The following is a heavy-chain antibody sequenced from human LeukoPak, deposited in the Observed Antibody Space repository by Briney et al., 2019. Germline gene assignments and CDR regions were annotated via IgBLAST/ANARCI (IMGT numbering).Heavy chain of an antibody. D-gene: IGHD1-14*01. Sequence: PGGSLRLSCAASGYTFSSYEMKWVRQAPGKALEWISYISISTNTIYYGDSVKGRFTISRDNAKNSLYLQMNSLRVEDTAVYYCARRTGGWFDAWGQGTLVTVSS. J-gene: IGHJ5*02. V-gene: IGHV3-48*03. CDR1: GYTFSSYE. CDR3: ARRTGGWFDA. CDR2: ISISTNTI.